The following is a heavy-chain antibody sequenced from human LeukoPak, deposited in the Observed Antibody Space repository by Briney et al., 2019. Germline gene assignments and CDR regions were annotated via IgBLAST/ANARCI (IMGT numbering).Heavy chain of an antibody. J-gene: IGHJ3*01. Sequence: GGSLRLSCAASGFIFSSYSLNWVRQAPGKGLEWVSSMSSSGSHIHYADSMKGRFTISRDNAKNSLYLQMNSLRAEDTAVYYCAREKIGYPSSHAFDLWGQGTMVTVSS. CDR3: AREKIGYPSSHAFDL. CDR1: GFIFSSYS. D-gene: IGHD5-18*01. CDR2: MSSSGSHI. V-gene: IGHV3-21*04.